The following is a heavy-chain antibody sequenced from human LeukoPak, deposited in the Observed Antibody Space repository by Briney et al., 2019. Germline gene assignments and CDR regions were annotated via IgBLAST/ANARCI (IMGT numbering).Heavy chain of an antibody. CDR3: ARENSLQLPYTLYY. D-gene: IGHD2-2*01. Sequence: GGSLTLSCTASGFTFSSYAISWVRQAPGQGLEWVASIKQDESEKYSVHSVQGRFTITRDNAKNTLYLQMNSLRPEDTAVYYCARENSLQLPYTLYYWGQGNLVTVS. J-gene: IGHJ4*02. CDR2: IKQDESEK. CDR1: GFTFSSYA. V-gene: IGHV3-7*01.